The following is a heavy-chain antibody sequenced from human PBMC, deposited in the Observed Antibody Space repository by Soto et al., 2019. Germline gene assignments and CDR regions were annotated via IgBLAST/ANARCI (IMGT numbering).Heavy chain of an antibody. CDR3: ARGPDCSSTSCYNRLDLDY. Sequence: SVKISCKASGGTFSSYAISWVRQAPGQGLEWMGGIIPIFGTANYAQKFQGRVTITADESTSTAYMELSSLRSEDTAVYYCARGPDCSSTSCYNRLDLDYWGQGTLVTVSS. J-gene: IGHJ4*02. V-gene: IGHV1-69*13. D-gene: IGHD2-2*02. CDR2: IIPIFGTA. CDR1: GGTFSSYA.